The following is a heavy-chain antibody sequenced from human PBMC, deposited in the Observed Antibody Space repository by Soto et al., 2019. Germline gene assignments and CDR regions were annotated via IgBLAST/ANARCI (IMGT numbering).Heavy chain of an antibody. CDR3: ATLSSVRGGYSYGSGFDY. CDR2: IIPIFGTA. CDR1: GGTFSSYA. V-gene: IGHV1-69*13. J-gene: IGHJ4*02. D-gene: IGHD5-18*01. Sequence: ASVKVSCKASGGTFSSYAISWVRQAPGQGLEWMGGIIPIFGTANYAQKFQGRVTITADESTSTAYMELSSLRSEDTAVYYCATLSSVRGGYSYGSGFDYWGQGTLVTVSS.